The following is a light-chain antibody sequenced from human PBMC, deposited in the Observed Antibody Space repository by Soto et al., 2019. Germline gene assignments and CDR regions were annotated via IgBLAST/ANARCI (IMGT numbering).Light chain of an antibody. J-gene: IGKJ1*01. CDR1: QSVSSSY. V-gene: IGKV3-20*01. CDR3: QQYGSSSWT. CDR2: GTS. Sequence: EIVLTQSPGTLSLSPGERATLSCRASQSVSSSYLAGYQQKPGQAPRLLIYGTSSRATAIPDRFSGSGSGIDFTLTISRLEPEDFAVYYCQQYGSSSWTFGQGTQVEIK.